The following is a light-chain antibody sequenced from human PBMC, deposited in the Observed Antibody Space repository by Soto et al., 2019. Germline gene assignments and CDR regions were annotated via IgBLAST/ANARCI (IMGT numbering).Light chain of an antibody. V-gene: IGLV2-23*01. CDR1: SSDVGSYNL. Sequence: QSALTQPASVSGSPGQSITISCTGTSSDVGSYNLVSWYQQHPGKAPKLMIYEGSKRPSGDSNRFSGSKYGNTASLTISGLQADDEADDYCCSYAGSSSHVVFGGGTKLTVL. J-gene: IGLJ2*01. CDR3: CSYAGSSSHVV. CDR2: EGS.